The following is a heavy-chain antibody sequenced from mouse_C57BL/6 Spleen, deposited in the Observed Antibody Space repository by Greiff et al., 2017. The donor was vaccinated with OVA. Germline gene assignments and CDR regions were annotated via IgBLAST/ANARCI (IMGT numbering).Heavy chain of an antibody. J-gene: IGHJ4*01. CDR2: IDPSDSYT. V-gene: IGHV1-69*01. CDR1: GYTFTSYW. Sequence: QVQLQQPGAELVMPGASVKLSCKASGYTFTSYWMHWVKQRPGQGLEWIGEIDPSDSYTNYNQKFKGKATLTVDKSSSTAYMQLSSLTSEDSAVYYCARSPPVSCDEGYYAMDYWGQGTSVTVSA. CDR3: ARSPPVSCDEGYYAMDY.